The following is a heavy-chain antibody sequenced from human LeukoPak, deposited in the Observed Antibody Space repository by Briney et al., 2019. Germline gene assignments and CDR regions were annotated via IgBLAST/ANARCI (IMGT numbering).Heavy chain of an antibody. CDR1: GFTFSSYA. V-gene: IGHV3-23*01. D-gene: IGHD2-15*01. CDR3: AKDPYCSGGSCYSEIGY. CDR2: ISGSGGST. J-gene: IGHJ4*02. Sequence: GGSLRLSCAASGFTFSSYAMSWVRHAPGKGLEWVSAISGSGGSTYYADSVKGRFTISRDNSKNTLYLQMNSLRAEDTAVYYCAKDPYCSGGSCYSEIGYWGQGTLVTVSS.